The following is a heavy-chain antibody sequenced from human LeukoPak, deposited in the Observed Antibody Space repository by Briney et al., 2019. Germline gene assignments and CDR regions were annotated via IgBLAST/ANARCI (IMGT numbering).Heavy chain of an antibody. CDR3: ARCWSGWSDYYYYYYMDV. J-gene: IGHJ6*03. CDR2: ISSSGTTI. Sequence: SGGSLRLSCAASGFTFSDYYMSWLRQAPGKGLEWVSYISSSGTTIYYADSVKGRFTISRDNAKNSLYLQMNSLRAEDTAVYYCARCWSGWSDYYYYYYMDVWGKGTTVTISS. CDR1: GFTFSDYY. V-gene: IGHV3-11*01. D-gene: IGHD6-19*01.